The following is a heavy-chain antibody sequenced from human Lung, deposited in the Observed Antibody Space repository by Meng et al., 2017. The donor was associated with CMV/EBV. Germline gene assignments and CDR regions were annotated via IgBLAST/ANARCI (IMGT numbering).Heavy chain of an antibody. CDR3: ARTPVRFCNTHMCYAFDY. CDR2: LYPDGST. CDR1: SDSITNYF. V-gene: IGHV4-4*07. J-gene: IGHJ4*02. D-gene: IGHD2-2*01. Sequence: QGQLQESGQRLVKPSETLSVTCIVSSDSITNYFWSWVRQPAGKGLEWIGRLYPDGSTDYNPSLSSRLTLSLDTSKIRFSLKLRSVTAADTAIYYCARTPVRFCNTHMCYAFDYWGQGALVTVSS.